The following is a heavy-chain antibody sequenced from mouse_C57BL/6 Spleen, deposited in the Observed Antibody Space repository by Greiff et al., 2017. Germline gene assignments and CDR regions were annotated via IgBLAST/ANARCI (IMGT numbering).Heavy chain of an antibody. CDR3: ARLSLNWEGDY. Sequence: EVQLQQSGPELVKPGASVKLSCKASGYTFTDYNMHWVKQSHGTSLEWIGYINPNNGGTSYNQKFKGKATLTVNKSSSTAYMELRSLTSEDSAVYYCARLSLNWEGDYWGQGTTLTVSS. CDR2: INPNNGGT. CDR1: GYTFTDYN. V-gene: IGHV1-22*01. D-gene: IGHD4-1*01. J-gene: IGHJ2*01.